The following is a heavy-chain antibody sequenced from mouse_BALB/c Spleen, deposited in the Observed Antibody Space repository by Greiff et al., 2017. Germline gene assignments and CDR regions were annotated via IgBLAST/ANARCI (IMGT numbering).Heavy chain of an antibody. CDR2: IRNKANGYTT. CDR1: GFTFTDYY. J-gene: IGHJ2*01. CDR3: ARDTHYYGYFDY. V-gene: IGHV7-3*02. D-gene: IGHD1-2*01. Sequence: EVKLMESGGGLVQPGGSLRLSCATSGFTFTDYYMSWVRQPPGKALEWLGFIRNKANGYTTEYSASVKGRFTISRDNSQSILYLQMNTLRAEDSATYYCARDTHYYGYFDYWGQGTTLTVSS.